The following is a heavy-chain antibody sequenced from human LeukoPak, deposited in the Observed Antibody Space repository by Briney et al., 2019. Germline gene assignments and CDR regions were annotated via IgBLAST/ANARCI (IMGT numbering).Heavy chain of an antibody. CDR3: ARDNVGETKDCSGGSCYFNWFDP. J-gene: IGHJ5*02. CDR2: MNPNSGNT. Sequence: ASVKVSCKASGYTFTSYDINWVRQATGQGLEWMGWMNPNSGNTGYAQKFQGRVTMARNTSISTAYMELSRLRSDDTAVYYCARDNVGETKDCSGGSCYFNWFDPWGQGTLVTVSS. V-gene: IGHV1-8*01. CDR1: GYTFTSYD. D-gene: IGHD2-15*01.